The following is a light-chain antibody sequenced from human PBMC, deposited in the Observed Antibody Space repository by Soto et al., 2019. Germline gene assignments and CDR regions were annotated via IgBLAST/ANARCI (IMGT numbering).Light chain of an antibody. Sequence: DIQMTQSPSTLSSSIGDRVTITCRASQTISSWLAWNQQKPGKAPKLLIYEAFNLESGVPSRFSGSGSGTEFTLTIFSLQPDDFATYYCQQYHSYPWTFGQGTKVAIK. CDR3: QQYHSYPWT. J-gene: IGKJ1*01. CDR2: EAF. CDR1: QTISSW. V-gene: IGKV1-5*03.